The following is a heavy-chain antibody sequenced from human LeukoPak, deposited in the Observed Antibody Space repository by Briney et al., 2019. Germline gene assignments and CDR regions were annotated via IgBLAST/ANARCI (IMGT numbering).Heavy chain of an antibody. CDR1: GFTFSNAW. D-gene: IGHD3-22*01. J-gene: IGHJ4*02. CDR2: IKSKTDGGTT. V-gene: IGHV3-15*01. Sequence: GGSLRLSCAASGFTFSNAWMSWVRQAPGKGLEWVGRIKSKTDGGTTDYAAPVKGRFTISRDDSKNTLYLQMNSLKTEDTAVYYCTTRMSSGYSFDYWGQGTLVTVSS. CDR3: TTRMSSGYSFDY.